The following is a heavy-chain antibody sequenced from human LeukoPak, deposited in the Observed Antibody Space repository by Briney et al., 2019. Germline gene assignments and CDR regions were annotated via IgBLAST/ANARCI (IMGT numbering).Heavy chain of an antibody. J-gene: IGHJ4*02. D-gene: IGHD3-22*01. V-gene: IGHV1-24*01. Sequence: ASVKVSFKVSGYTLTELSMHWVRQAPGKGLEWMGGFDPEDGETIYAQKFQGRVTMTEDTSTDTAYTELSSLRSEDTAVYYCATPYYYDSSGYSAFDYWGQGTLVTVSS. CDR2: FDPEDGET. CDR3: ATPYYYDSSGYSAFDY. CDR1: GYTLTELS.